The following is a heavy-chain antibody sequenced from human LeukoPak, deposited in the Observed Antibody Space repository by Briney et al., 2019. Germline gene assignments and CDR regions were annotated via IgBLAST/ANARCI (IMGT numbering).Heavy chain of an antibody. CDR1: GCSFTSYW. D-gene: IGHD3-22*01. J-gene: IGHJ4*02. CDR3: ARRYYYDSSGYYDY. CDR2: IYPGDSDT. V-gene: IGHV5-51*01. Sequence: GGALKIYCKGSGCSFTSYWIGWVRQMPGKGLEWMGIIYPGDSDTRYSPSFQCQVTISADKSISTAYLQWSSLKTSDTAMYYCARRYYYDSSGYYDYWGQGTLVTVSS.